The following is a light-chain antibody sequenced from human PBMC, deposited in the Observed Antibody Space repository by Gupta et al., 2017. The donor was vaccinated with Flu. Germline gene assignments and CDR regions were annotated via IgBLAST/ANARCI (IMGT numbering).Light chain of an antibody. J-gene: IGKJ4*01. Sequence: EIVLTQSPVTLSLSPGERATLSCRASESISTYLAWYQQKPGQAPRLLIYDASNRATGIPVRFSGSGSGTDFTLTISSLHPEDFAVYYCQQRSNWPPFTFGGGTKVEI. CDR2: DAS. V-gene: IGKV3-11*01. CDR3: QQRSNWPPFT. CDR1: ESISTY.